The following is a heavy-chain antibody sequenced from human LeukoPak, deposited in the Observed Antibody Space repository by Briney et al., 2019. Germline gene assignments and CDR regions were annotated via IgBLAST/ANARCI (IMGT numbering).Heavy chain of an antibody. J-gene: IGHJ4*02. CDR3: STVVYIPAAVEEH. CDR2: IKTKTDGGTI. D-gene: IGHD2-2*01. Sequence: GGSLSLSCAASGFSFNDAWMSWVRQAPGKGLEWVGRIKTKTDGGTIEYAEPVKGRFINSRDDSKNTQYLQMNSLKIEDTAVYYCSTVVYIPAAVEEHWGQGTLVSVSS. V-gene: IGHV3-15*01. CDR1: GFSFNDAW.